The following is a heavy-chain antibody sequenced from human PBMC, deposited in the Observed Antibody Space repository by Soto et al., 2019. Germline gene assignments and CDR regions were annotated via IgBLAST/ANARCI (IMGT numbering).Heavy chain of an antibody. CDR2: ISYDGSNK. CDR1: GFTFSSYA. CDR3: ARGNIAAAGIFDY. J-gene: IGHJ4*02. D-gene: IGHD6-13*01. Sequence: GGSLRLSWAASGFTFSSYAMHWVRQAPGKGLEWVAVISYDGSNKYYADSVKDRFTISRDNSKNTLYLQMNSLRAEDTAVYYCARGNIAAAGIFDYWGQGTLVTVSS. V-gene: IGHV3-30-3*01.